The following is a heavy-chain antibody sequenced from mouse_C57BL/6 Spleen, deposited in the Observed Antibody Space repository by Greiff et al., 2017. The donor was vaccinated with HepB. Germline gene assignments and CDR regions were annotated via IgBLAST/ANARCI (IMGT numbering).Heavy chain of an antibody. CDR2: IYPGDGDT. D-gene: IGHD2-5*01. Sequence: QVQLQQSGAELVKPGASVKISCKASGYAFSSYWMNWVKQRPGKGLEWIGQIYPGDGDTNYNGKFKGKATLTADKSSSTAYMQLSSLTSEDSAVYFCARLLYSNYEYFDVWGTGTTVTVSS. CDR1: GYAFSSYW. V-gene: IGHV1-80*01. J-gene: IGHJ1*03. CDR3: ARLLYSNYEYFDV.